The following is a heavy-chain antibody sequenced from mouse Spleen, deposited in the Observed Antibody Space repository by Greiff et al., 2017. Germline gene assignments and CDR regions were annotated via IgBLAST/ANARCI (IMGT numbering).Heavy chain of an antibody. CDR3: AKVYDGYSAYAMDY. D-gene: IGHD2-3*01. CDR1: GFSLTSYG. V-gene: IGHV2-5*01. CDR2: IWRGGST. J-gene: IGHJ4*01. Sequence: VQLQQSGPGLVQPSQSLSITCTVSGFSLTSYGVHWVRQSPGKGLEWLGVIWRGGSTDYNAAFMSRLSITKDNSKSQVFFKMNSLQADDTAIYYCAKVYDGYSAYAMDYWGQGTSVTVSS.